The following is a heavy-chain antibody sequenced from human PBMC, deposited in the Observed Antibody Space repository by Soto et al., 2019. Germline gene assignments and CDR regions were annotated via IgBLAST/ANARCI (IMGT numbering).Heavy chain of an antibody. CDR2: ISYDGSNK. CDR3: AKVPRYCSSTSCYFDYYGMDV. J-gene: IGHJ6*02. Sequence: QVQLVESGGGVVQPGRSLRLSCAASGFTFSSYGMHWVHQAPGKGLEWVAVISYDGSNKYYADSVKGRFTISRDNSKNTLYLQMNSLRAEDTAVYYCAKVPRYCSSTSCYFDYYGMDVWGQGTTVTVSS. V-gene: IGHV3-30*18. D-gene: IGHD2-2*01. CDR1: GFTFSSYG.